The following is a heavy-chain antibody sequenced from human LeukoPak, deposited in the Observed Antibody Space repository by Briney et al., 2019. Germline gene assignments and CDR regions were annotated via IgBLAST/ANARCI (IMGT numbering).Heavy chain of an antibody. CDR2: ISWNRGSI. D-gene: IGHD4-11*01. CDR3: ARGTTSRWIDAFDI. CDR1: GFTFDDYA. Sequence: GRSLRLSCAASGFTFDDYAMQWVRQAPGKGLEWVSGISWNRGSIGYADSVKGRFTISRDNAKNSLYLQMNSLRAEDTAFYYCARGTTSRWIDAFDIWGQGTMVTVSS. J-gene: IGHJ3*02. V-gene: IGHV3-9*01.